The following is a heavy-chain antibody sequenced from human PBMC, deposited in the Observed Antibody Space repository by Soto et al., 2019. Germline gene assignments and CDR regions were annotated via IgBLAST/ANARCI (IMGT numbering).Heavy chain of an antibody. Sequence: ASVKVSCKASGYTFTGYYMHWVRQAPGQGLEWMGWINPNSGGTNYAQKFQGRVTMTRDTSISTAYMELSRLRSDDTAVYYCARTAIAAAQDGIDVWGQGTTVTVSS. D-gene: IGHD6-13*01. V-gene: IGHV1-2*02. J-gene: IGHJ6*02. CDR1: GYTFTGYY. CDR2: INPNSGGT. CDR3: ARTAIAAAQDGIDV.